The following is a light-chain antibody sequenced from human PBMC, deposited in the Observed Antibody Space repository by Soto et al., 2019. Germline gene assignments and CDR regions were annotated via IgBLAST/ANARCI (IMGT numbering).Light chain of an antibody. CDR1: SSNIGAGYD. V-gene: IGLV1-40*01. J-gene: IGLJ2*01. Sequence: QSVLTQPPSVSGAPGQRVTISCTGSSSNIGAGYDVHWYQQLPGTAPKLLIYGNSNRPSGVPDRFSGSKSGTSASLAITGLQAEDEADYYCQSYDSSLSGFVVFGGWTQRTVL. CDR2: GNS. CDR3: QSYDSSLSGFVV.